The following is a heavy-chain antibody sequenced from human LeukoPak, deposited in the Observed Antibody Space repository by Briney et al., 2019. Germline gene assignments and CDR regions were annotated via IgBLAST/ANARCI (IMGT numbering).Heavy chain of an antibody. CDR3: ARMQWLDNYFDY. J-gene: IGHJ4*02. CDR2: ISYDGSNK. Sequence: GGSLRLSCAASGFTFSSYAMHWVRQAPGKGLEWVAVISYDGSNKYYADSVKGRFTISRDNSENTLYLQMNSLRAEDTAVYYCARMQWLDNYFDYWGQGTLVTVSS. CDR1: GFTFSSYA. V-gene: IGHV3-30*14. D-gene: IGHD6-19*01.